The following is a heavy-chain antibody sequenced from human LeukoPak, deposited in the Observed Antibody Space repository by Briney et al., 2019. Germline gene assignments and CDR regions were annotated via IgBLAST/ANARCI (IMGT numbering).Heavy chain of an antibody. D-gene: IGHD3-10*01. Sequence: SETLSLTCAVYGGSFSGYYWSWIRQPPGKGLEWIGEINHSGSTNYNPSLKGRATISVDTSKSQFTLRLSSVTAADTAVYYCARGGPVRGLYNWFDPWGQGTLFLVSS. CDR2: INHSGST. CDR3: ARGGPVRGLYNWFDP. CDR1: GGSFSGYY. J-gene: IGHJ5*02. V-gene: IGHV4-34*01.